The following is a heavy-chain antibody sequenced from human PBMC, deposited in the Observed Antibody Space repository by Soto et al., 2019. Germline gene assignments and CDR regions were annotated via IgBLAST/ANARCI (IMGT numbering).Heavy chain of an antibody. CDR3: ARVATGSYSWRES. V-gene: IGHV3-74*03. J-gene: IGHJ5*02. D-gene: IGHD1-26*01. Sequence: EVQLEESGGDLVQPGGSLRLSCAASGFTFSTYWMHWVRQAPGKGLVWVSRINSDGSITTYADSVKGRFTISRDNSKNTLYLQRNRLRAEDTAVYYCARVATGSYSWRESWGQGTLVTVSS. CDR2: INSDGSIT. CDR1: GFTFSTYW.